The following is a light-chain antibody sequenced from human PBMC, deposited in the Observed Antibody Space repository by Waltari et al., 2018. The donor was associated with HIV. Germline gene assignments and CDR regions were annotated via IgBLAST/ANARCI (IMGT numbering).Light chain of an antibody. CDR3: MQGSHWPPT. CDR1: QSLAHTDGNTS. J-gene: IGKJ1*01. CDR2: TVS. Sequence: DVVLTQSPLSMTVSLGQPASISCRASQSLAHTDGNTSLNGFQQRPGQSPRRLIYTVSIRDSGVPDRFSGSGSGTDFTLKISTVEAEDVGVYYCMQGSHWPPTLGQGTKGEIK. V-gene: IGKV2-30*02.